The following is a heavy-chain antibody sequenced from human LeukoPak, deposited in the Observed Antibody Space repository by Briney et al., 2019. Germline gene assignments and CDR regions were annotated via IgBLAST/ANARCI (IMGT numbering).Heavy chain of an antibody. CDR2: INHSGST. CDR1: GGSFSGYY. V-gene: IGHV4-34*01. CDR3: ARDRVTISGVVSGWFDP. J-gene: IGHJ5*02. D-gene: IGHD3-3*01. Sequence: KPSGTPSLTCAVHGGSFSGYYWSWIRQPPGKGLGWIGEINHSGSTNYNPSLKSRVTISVDTSKNQFSLKLSSVTAADTAVYYCARDRVTISGVVSGWFDPWGQGTLVTVSS.